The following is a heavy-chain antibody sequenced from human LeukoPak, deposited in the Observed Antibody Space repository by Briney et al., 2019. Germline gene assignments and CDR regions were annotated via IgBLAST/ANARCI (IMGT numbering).Heavy chain of an antibody. CDR1: GGTFSSYA. D-gene: IGHD1-26*01. J-gene: IGHJ4*02. CDR2: IIPIFGTA. Sequence: GASVKVSCKASGGTFSSYAISWVRQAPGQGLEWMGGIIPIFGTANYAQKFQGRVTITADESTSTAYMELSSLRSEDTAVYYCARVRDGSYNRQGYYFDYWGQGTLVTVSS. V-gene: IGHV1-69*13. CDR3: ARVRDGSYNRQGYYFDY.